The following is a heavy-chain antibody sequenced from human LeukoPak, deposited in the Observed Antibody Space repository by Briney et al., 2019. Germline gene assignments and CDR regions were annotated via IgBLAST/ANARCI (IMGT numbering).Heavy chain of an antibody. J-gene: IGHJ6*04. CDR2: INWNGGHT. CDR1: GFTFDDYG. CDR3: AELGITTIGGV. D-gene: IGHD3-10*02. V-gene: IGHV3-20*04. Sequence: GGSLRLSCAASGFTFDDYGIHWVRQAPGKGLEWVSGINWNGGHTNYADSVKGRFTISRDNAKNSLYLQMNSLRAEDTAVYYCAELGITTIGGVWGKGTTVTISS.